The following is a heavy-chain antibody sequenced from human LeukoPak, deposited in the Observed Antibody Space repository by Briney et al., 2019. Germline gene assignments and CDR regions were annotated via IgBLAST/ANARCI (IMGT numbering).Heavy chain of an antibody. J-gene: IGHJ4*02. CDR2: INPNSGGT. Sequence: ASVKVSCKASGYTFTGYYMHWVRQAPGQGLEWMGWINPNSGGTNYAQKFQGRVTMTRDTSISTAYMELSRLRSDDTAVYYCATAARRGYSYGYDYWGQGTLVTVSS. D-gene: IGHD5-18*01. CDR1: GYTFTGYY. CDR3: ATAARRGYSYGYDY. V-gene: IGHV1-2*02.